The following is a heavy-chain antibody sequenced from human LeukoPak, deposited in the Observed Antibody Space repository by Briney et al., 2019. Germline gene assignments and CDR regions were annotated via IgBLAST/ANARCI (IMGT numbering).Heavy chain of an antibody. V-gene: IGHV4-34*01. J-gene: IGHJ4*02. CDR3: ARRRYYYGSGSYYKSWSIDY. CDR2: INHSGST. Sequence: PSETLSLTCAVYGGSFSGYYWSWIRQPPGKGLEWIGEINHSGSTNYNPSLKSRVTISVDTSKNQFSLKLSSVTAADTAVYYCARRRYYYGSGSYYKSWSIDYWGQGTLVTVSS. CDR1: GGSFSGYY. D-gene: IGHD3-10*01.